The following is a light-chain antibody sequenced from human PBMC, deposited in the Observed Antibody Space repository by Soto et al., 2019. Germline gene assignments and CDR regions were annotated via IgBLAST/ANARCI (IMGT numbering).Light chain of an antibody. J-gene: IGKJ1*01. V-gene: IGKV1-5*03. Sequence: DIQMTQSPSTLSASVGDRVTITCRASQSSSRWLAWYQQKPGKVPKLLIYKASNLESGVPSRFSGSGSGTEFSLTISRLQPDDFATYYCQEFNTWTFGQGTKVEIK. CDR1: QSSSRW. CDR3: QEFNTWT. CDR2: KAS.